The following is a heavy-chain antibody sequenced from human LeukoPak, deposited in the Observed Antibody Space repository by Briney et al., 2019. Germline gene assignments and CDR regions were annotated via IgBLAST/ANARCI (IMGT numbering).Heavy chain of an antibody. J-gene: IGHJ4*02. V-gene: IGHV4-61*08. CDR1: GASVSSGGYY. D-gene: IGHD3-10*01. Sequence: SETLSLTCTVSGASVSSGGYYWIWLRQPPGKGLEWIGYIYYSGSTNYNPSLKSRVTLSVDTSKNQFSLKVSSVTAADTAVYYCARRGGSGRSFDYWGQGTLVTVSS. CDR2: IYYSGST. CDR3: ARRGGSGRSFDY.